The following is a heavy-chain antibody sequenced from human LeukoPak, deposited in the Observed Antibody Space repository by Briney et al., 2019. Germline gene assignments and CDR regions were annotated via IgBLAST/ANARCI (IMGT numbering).Heavy chain of an antibody. CDR3: ARDMGAPDYGSYSVDY. CDR1: GGSVSSGSYY. D-gene: IGHD4-23*01. Sequence: PSGTLSLTCTVSGGSVSSGSYYWSWIRQPPGRGLEWIAHIHYSGSAAYNPSLKSRVTISRDMSTNQFSLKMTSVTAADTAVYFCARDMGAPDYGSYSVDYWGQGTLVTVSS. V-gene: IGHV4-61*01. J-gene: IGHJ4*02. CDR2: IHYSGSA.